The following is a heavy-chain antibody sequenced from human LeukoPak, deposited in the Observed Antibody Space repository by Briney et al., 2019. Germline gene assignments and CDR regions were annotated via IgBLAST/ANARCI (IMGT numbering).Heavy chain of an antibody. Sequence: GASVKVSCKASGYTFTSYYMHWVRQAPGQGLEWMGIINPSGGSTSYAQKFQGRVTMTRDMSTSTVYMELSSLRSEDTAVYYCARVMWDIVLVPAAMRGYDEWYYFDYWGQGTLVTVSS. CDR3: ARVMWDIVLVPAAMRGYDEWYYFDY. V-gene: IGHV1-46*01. D-gene: IGHD2-2*01. CDR1: GYTFTSYY. J-gene: IGHJ4*02. CDR2: INPSGGST.